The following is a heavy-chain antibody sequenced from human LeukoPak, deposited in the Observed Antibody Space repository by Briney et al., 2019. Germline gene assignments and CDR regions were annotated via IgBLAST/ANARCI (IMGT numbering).Heavy chain of an antibody. CDR3: ARQGSAYYFDF. CDR2: VYYSGRA. Sequence: PGGSLRLSCAASGFTFDDYGMSWIRQPPGKGLEWIASVYYSGRANYSPSLKSRITISVDTSQNQFSLQLSSVTAADTAVYYCARQGSAYYFDFWGQGVLVTVSS. CDR1: GFTFDDYG. D-gene: IGHD2-15*01. V-gene: IGHV4-39*01. J-gene: IGHJ4*02.